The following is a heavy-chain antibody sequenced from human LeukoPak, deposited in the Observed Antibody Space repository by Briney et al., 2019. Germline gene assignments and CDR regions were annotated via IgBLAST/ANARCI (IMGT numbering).Heavy chain of an antibody. Sequence: PGGSLRLSCAVSGFTVGSIYMSWVRQAPGKGLEWVSSIYSDGNTYYADSVKGRFTISRDSSRNTLYLQMNSLRVEDSAVYYCAGDTHSSSWYDHWGQGTLVTVSS. CDR2: IYSDGNT. CDR3: AGDTHSSSWYDH. D-gene: IGHD6-13*01. V-gene: IGHV3-53*01. CDR1: GFTVGSIY. J-gene: IGHJ5*02.